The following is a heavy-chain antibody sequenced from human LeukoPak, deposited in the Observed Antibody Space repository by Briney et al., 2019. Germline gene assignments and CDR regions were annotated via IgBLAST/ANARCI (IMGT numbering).Heavy chain of an antibody. CDR1: GFTFSSYG. J-gene: IGHJ4*02. CDR3: AKDLGYSGYDPLDY. D-gene: IGHD5-12*01. V-gene: IGHV3-30*18. CDR2: ISYDGSNK. Sequence: PGGSLRLSCAASGFTFSSYGMHWVRQAPGKGLEWVAVISYDGSNKYYADSVKGRFTISRDNSKNTLYLQMNSLRAEDTAVYYCAKDLGYSGYDPLDYWGQGTLVIVSS.